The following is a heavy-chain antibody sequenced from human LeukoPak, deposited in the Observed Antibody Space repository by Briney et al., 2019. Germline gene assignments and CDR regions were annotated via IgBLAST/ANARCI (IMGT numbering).Heavy chain of an antibody. V-gene: IGHV3-48*01. D-gene: IGHD6-13*01. CDR1: GFTFSSYS. CDR3: ARVIGAAAGPGDYYFDY. CDR2: ISSSSTI. J-gene: IGHJ4*02. Sequence: GGSLRLSCAASGFTFSSYSMNWVRQAPGKGLEWVSYISSSSTIYYADSVKGRFTISRDNAKNSLYLQMNSLRAEDTAVYYCARVIGAAAGPGDYYFDYWGQGTLVTVSS.